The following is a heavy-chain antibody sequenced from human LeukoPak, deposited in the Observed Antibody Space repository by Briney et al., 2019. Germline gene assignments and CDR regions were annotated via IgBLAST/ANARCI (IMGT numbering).Heavy chain of an antibody. Sequence: PGGSLRLSCAASGFSVSTSYMSWVRQAPGKGLEWVSVIYSNGNTNYADSVKGRFTISRDNSRNTLYLQMNSLRAEDTALYYCARYGSGSNWFDPWGQGTLVTVSS. CDR3: ARYGSGSNWFDP. V-gene: IGHV3-53*01. CDR2: IYSNGNT. J-gene: IGHJ5*02. D-gene: IGHD3-10*01. CDR1: GFSVSTSY.